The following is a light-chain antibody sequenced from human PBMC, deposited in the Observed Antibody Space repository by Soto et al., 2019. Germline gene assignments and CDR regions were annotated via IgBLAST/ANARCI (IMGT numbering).Light chain of an antibody. V-gene: IGLV3-1*01. CDR2: QDS. CDR1: KLGDKY. CDR3: QAWDSSTRGVV. Sequence: SYELTQPPSVSVSPGQTASITCSGDKLGDKYACWYQQKPGQSPVLVIYQDSKRPSGIPERFSGSNSGNTATLTISGTQAMDEADYYCQAWDSSTRGVVFGGATKLTVL. J-gene: IGLJ2*01.